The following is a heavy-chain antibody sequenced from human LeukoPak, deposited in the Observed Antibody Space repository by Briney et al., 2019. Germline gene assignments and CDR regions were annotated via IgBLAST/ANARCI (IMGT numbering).Heavy chain of an antibody. CDR1: GGSISSYY. Sequence: SETLSLTCTVSGGSISSYYWSWIRQPPGKGLEWIGYIYYSGSTNYNPSLKSRVTISVDTSKNQFSLKLSSVTAADTAVYYCARRGTARIGYYYYYMDVWGKGTTVTVSS. CDR3: ARRGTARIGYYYYYMDV. V-gene: IGHV4-59*12. J-gene: IGHJ6*03. D-gene: IGHD1/OR15-1a*01. CDR2: IYYSGST.